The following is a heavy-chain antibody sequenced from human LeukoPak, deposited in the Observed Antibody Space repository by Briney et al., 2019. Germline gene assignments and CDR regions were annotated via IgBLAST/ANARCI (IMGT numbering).Heavy chain of an antibody. CDR2: IYYSGST. CDR3: ARQYSDILTGYHRGELYWYFDL. J-gene: IGHJ2*01. Sequence: SETLSLTCTVPGGSISSYYWSWIRQPPGKGLEWIAYIYYSGSTNYNPSLKSRVTLSVDTSKNQFSLKLSSVTAADTAVYYCARQYSDILTGYHRGELYWYFDLWGRGTLVTVSS. V-gene: IGHV4-59*08. CDR1: GGSISSYY. D-gene: IGHD3-9*01.